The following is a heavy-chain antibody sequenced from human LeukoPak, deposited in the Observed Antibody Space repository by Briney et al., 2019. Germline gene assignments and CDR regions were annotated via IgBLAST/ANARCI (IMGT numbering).Heavy chain of an antibody. D-gene: IGHD3-10*01. Sequence: GGSLRLSCAASGFTFNNYGMHWVRQAPGKGLEWVAFIRYNGNNQYYADSVKGRLTISRDNSKNTLYLQMNSLRGDDTAVYYCAKDSAFYYIDVWGKGTTVIISS. CDR3: AKDSAFYYIDV. CDR1: GFTFNNYG. V-gene: IGHV3-30*02. CDR2: IRYNGNNQ. J-gene: IGHJ6*03.